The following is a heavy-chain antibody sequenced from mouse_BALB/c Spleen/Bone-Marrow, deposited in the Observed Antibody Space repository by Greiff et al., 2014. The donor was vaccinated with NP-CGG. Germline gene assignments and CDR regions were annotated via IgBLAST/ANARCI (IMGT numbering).Heavy chain of an antibody. V-gene: IGHV1-54*01. D-gene: IGHD2-12*01. Sequence: VQRVESGAELVRPGTSVKVSCKASGYAFTNYLIEWVKQRPGQGLEWIGVINPGSGGTNYNEKFKGKATLTADKSSSTAYMQLRQLKSEDLGGLFRSRRDNYGFFCLRGQGTTLTVSS. J-gene: IGHJ2*01. CDR2: INPGSGGT. CDR1: GYAFTNYL. CDR3: SRRDNYGFFCL.